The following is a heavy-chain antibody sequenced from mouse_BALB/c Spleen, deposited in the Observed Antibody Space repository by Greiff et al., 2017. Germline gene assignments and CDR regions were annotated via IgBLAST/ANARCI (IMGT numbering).Heavy chain of an antibody. J-gene: IGHJ4*01. CDR2: ISDGGSYT. CDR3: ARDRGYYYGYGAMDY. CDR1: GFTFSDYY. D-gene: IGHD1-2*01. Sequence: EVQRVESGGGLVKPGGSLKLSCAASGFTFSDYYMYWVRQTPEKRLEWVATISDGGSYTYYPDSVKGRFTISRDNAKNNLYLQMSSLKSEDTAMYYCARDRGYYYGYGAMDYWGQGTSVTGSS. V-gene: IGHV5-4*02.